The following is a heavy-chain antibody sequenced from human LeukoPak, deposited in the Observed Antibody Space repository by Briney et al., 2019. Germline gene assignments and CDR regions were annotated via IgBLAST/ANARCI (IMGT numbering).Heavy chain of an antibody. Sequence: ASVKVSCKASGYTFSDYYIHWVRQAPGQGLEWMGWINTNTGNPTYAQGFTGRFVFSLDTSVSTAYLQISSLKAEDTAVHYCARKSVAATPRDIVYQYYSMDVWGKGTTVTVSS. J-gene: IGHJ6*03. D-gene: IGHD2-15*01. V-gene: IGHV7-4-1*02. CDR3: ARKSVAATPRDIVYQYYSMDV. CDR1: GYTFSDYY. CDR2: INTNTGNP.